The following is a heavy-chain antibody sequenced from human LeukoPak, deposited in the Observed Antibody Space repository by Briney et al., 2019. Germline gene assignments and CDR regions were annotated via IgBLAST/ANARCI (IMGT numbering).Heavy chain of an antibody. CDR3: ATDGYSAPDSYFDY. V-gene: IGHV3-30*04. CDR1: GFTFSSYA. CDR2: ISYDGSNK. J-gene: IGHJ4*02. D-gene: IGHD5-12*01. Sequence: GRSLRLSCAASGFTFSSYAMHWVRQAPGKGLEWVAVISYDGSNKYYADSVKGRFTISRDNSKNTLYLQMNSLRAEDTAVYYCATDGYSAPDSYFDYWGQGTLVTVSS.